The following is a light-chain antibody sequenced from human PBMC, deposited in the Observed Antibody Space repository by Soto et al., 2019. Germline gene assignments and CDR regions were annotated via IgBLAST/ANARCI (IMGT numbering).Light chain of an antibody. V-gene: IGLV2-11*01. CDR2: DVS. CDR1: SSYVGGYNY. CDR3: CLFAGSYTSHV. J-gene: IGLJ1*01. Sequence: QSALTQPRSVSGSPGQSVTISCTGTSSYVGGYNYVSWYQQHPGKAPKLMIYDVSKRPSGVPDRFSGSKSGTTASLTISGLQAEDEADYYCCLFAGSYTSHVFGTGTKV.